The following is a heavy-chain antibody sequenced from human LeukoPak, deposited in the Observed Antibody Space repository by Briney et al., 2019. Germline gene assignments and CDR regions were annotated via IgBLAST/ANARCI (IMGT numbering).Heavy chain of an antibody. Sequence: SQTLSLTCAVSGGSISSGGYSRSWIRQPPGKGLEWIGYIYHSGSTYYNPSLKSRVTISVDRSKNQFSLKLSSVTAADTAVYYCARVLRDYDSSGYYPDAFDIWGQGTMVTVSS. CDR3: ARVLRDYDSSGYYPDAFDI. V-gene: IGHV4-30-2*01. J-gene: IGHJ3*02. CDR1: GGSISSGGYS. D-gene: IGHD3-22*01. CDR2: IYHSGST.